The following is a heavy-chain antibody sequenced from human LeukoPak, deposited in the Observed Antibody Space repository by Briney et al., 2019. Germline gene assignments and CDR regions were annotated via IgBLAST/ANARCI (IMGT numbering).Heavy chain of an antibody. D-gene: IGHD2-15*01. CDR1: GYTFTSYY. Sequence: EASVKVFCKASGYTFTSYYMHWVRPAPGQGLEWMGIINPSGGSTSYAQKFQGRVTMTRDTSTSTVYMELSSLRSEDTAVYYCARGRFGLLGDYWGQGTLVTVSS. V-gene: IGHV1-46*01. CDR2: INPSGGST. CDR3: ARGRFGLLGDY. J-gene: IGHJ4*02.